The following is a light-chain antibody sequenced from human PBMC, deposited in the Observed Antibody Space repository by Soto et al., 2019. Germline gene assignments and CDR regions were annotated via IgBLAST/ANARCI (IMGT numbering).Light chain of an antibody. V-gene: IGLV4-69*01. Sequence: QSVLTQSPSASASLGASVKLTCTLSSEHSRNAIAWHQQQPEKGPRYLMKLNSDGSHSNGDGIPDRFSGSSSGAERYLTISSLQSEDEADYYCQTWGTGILVFGGGTQLTVL. CDR2: LNSDGSH. CDR3: QTWGTGILV. J-gene: IGLJ2*01. CDR1: SEHSRNA.